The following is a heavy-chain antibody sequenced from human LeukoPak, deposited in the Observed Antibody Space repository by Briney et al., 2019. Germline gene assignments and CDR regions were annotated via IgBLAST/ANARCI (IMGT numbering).Heavy chain of an antibody. CDR1: GYTFTSYG. CDR2: ISAYNGNT. Sequence: GASVKVSCKASGYTFTSYGISWVRQAPGQGLEWMGWISAYNGNTNYAQKLQGRVTMTTDTSTSTAYMELRSLRSDDTAVYYCTRDFSYYYDSSGYYDCWGQGTLVTVSS. D-gene: IGHD3-22*01. J-gene: IGHJ4*02. CDR3: TRDFSYYYDSSGYYDC. V-gene: IGHV1-18*01.